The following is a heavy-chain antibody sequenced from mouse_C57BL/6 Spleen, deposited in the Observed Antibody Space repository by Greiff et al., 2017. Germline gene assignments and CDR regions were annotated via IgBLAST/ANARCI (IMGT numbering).Heavy chain of an antibody. CDR3: VRPVGDYWFAY. J-gene: IGHJ3*01. V-gene: IGHV10-1*01. D-gene: IGHD2-13*01. CDR1: GFSFNTYA. CDR2: IRSKSNNYAT. Sequence: EVKVVESGGGLVQPKGSLKLSCAASGFSFNTYAMNWVRQAPGKGLEWVARIRSKSNNYATYYADSVKDRFTISRDDSESMLYLQMNNLKTEDTAMYYCVRPVGDYWFAYWGQGTLVTVSA.